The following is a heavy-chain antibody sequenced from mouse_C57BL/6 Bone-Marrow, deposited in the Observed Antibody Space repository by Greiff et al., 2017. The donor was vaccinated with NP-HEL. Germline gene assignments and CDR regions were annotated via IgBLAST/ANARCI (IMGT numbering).Heavy chain of an antibody. D-gene: IGHD1-1*01. Sequence: EVQLQQSGPELVKPGDSVKISCKASGYSFTGYFMNWVMQSHGKSLEWIGRINPYNGDTFYNQKFKGKATLTVDKSSSTAHMEFRSLTSEDSAVYYCARFKLRSYAMDYWGQGTSVTVSS. CDR3: ARFKLRSYAMDY. V-gene: IGHV1-20*01. J-gene: IGHJ4*01. CDR1: GYSFTGYF. CDR2: INPYNGDT.